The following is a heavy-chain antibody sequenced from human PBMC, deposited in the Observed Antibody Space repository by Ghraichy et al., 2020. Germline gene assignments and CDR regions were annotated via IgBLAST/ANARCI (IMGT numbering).Heavy chain of an antibody. V-gene: IGHV6-1*01. CDR1: GDSVSSNSVT. D-gene: IGHD3-16*01. CDR3: ARGYNYALDF. J-gene: IGHJ4*02. Sequence: SQTLSLTCAISGDSVSSNSVTWHWIRQSPSRGLEWLGRTYYRSEWSKWFNEYAIFMKSRITIIPDIHKNQFSLQMHSVTPEDMAVYYCARGYNYALDFWGQGTLVTVSS. CDR2: TYYRSEWSKWFN.